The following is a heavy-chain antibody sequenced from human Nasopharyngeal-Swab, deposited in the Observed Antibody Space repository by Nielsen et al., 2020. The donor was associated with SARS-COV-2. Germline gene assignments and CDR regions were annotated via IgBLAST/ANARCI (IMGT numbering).Heavy chain of an antibody. V-gene: IGHV3-9*01. J-gene: IGHJ5*02. CDR1: GFSFDDYA. Sequence: GGSLRLSCAASGFSFDDYAMHWVRQAPGKGLEWVSGISWNSGRIGYADSVKGQFTISRDNAKNSLFLQMNSLRAEDTALYYCAKDLGIAVAGTGHDLWGQGTLVTVSS. CDR2: ISWNSGRI. CDR3: AKDLGIAVAGTGHDL. D-gene: IGHD6-19*01.